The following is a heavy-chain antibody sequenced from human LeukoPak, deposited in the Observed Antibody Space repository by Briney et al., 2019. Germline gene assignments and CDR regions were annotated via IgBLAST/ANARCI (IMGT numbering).Heavy chain of an antibody. CDR3: ARGASGSYYVDY. Sequence: GGSLRLSCAASGFTFSSYAMSWVRQAPGKGLVWVSRVNNDESRTNYADSVKGRFTISRDNAKNTVYLQMNSLRAEDTAVYYCARGASGSYYVDYWGQGILVTVSS. CDR2: VNNDESRT. CDR1: GFTFSSYA. V-gene: IGHV3-74*01. J-gene: IGHJ4*02. D-gene: IGHD1-26*01.